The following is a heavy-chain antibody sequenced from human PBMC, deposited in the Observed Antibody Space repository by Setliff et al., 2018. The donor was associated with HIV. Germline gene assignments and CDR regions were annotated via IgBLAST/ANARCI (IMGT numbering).Heavy chain of an antibody. CDR3: ARHSGVASPNWFDP. Sequence: PSETLSLTCTVSGGSISSSSYYWGWIRQPPGKGLEWIGSIYYRGSTYYNPSLKSRVTISVDTSKNQFSLKLSSVTAADTAVYYCARHSGVASPNWFDPWGQVTLVTVSS. CDR1: GGSISSSSYY. J-gene: IGHJ5*02. D-gene: IGHD3-10*01. CDR2: IYYRGST. V-gene: IGHV4-39*01.